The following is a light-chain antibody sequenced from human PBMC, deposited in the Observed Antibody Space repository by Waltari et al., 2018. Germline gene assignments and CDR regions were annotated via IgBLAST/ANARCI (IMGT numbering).Light chain of an antibody. J-gene: IGLJ1*01. CDR3: CSYAGSSTFLYV. CDR2: EVS. CDR1: SSDVGSYNL. Sequence: QSALTQPASVSGSPGQSITISCTGTSSDVGSYNLVSWYQQHPGKAPKLMIYEVSKRPSGVSNRFSGSKSGNTASLTSSGLQAEDEADYYCCSYAGSSTFLYVFGTGTKVTVL. V-gene: IGLV2-23*02.